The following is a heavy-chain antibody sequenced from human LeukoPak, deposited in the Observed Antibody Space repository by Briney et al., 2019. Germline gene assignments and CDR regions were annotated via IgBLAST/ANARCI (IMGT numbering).Heavy chain of an antibody. CDR2: ISSSSSYI. CDR3: ARDIRGEMATKSDY. V-gene: IGHV3-21*01. CDR1: GFTFSSYS. J-gene: IGHJ4*02. Sequence: GSLRLSCAASGFTFSSYSMNWVRQAPGKGLEWVSSISSSSSYIYYADSVKGRFTISRDNAKNSLYLQMNSLRAEDTAVYYCARDIRGEMATKSDYWGQGTLVTVPS. D-gene: IGHD5-24*01.